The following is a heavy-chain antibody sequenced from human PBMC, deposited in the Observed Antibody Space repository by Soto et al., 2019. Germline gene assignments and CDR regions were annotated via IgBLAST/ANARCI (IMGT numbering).Heavy chain of an antibody. J-gene: IGHJ6*02. CDR3: ATAGGYSSGRSRYYYKGMDV. CDR1: GYTFTSDG. D-gene: IGHD5-18*01. CDR2: ISAYNGNT. V-gene: IGHV1-18*01. Sequence: APVKVSCKASGYTFTSDGISWVRQAPGPGLEWMGWISAYNGNTNYAQKLQGRVTMTTDTSTSTAYMELRSLRSDDTAVYYCATAGGYSSGRSRYYYKGMDVWVQGTTVTVPS.